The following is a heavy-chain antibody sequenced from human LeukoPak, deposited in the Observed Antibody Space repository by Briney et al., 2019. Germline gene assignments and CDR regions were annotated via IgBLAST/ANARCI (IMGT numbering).Heavy chain of an antibody. J-gene: IGHJ4*02. D-gene: IGHD4-23*01. CDR3: ARDLLNEGNHLDY. V-gene: IGHV4-30-4*01. CDR2: IYYSGST. CDR1: GGSISSGDYY. Sequence: TLSLTCTVSGGSISSGDYYWSWIRQPPGKGLEWIGYIYYSGSTYYNPSLKSRVTISVDTSKNQFSLKLSSVTAADTAVYYCARDLLNEGNHLDYWGQGTLVTVSS.